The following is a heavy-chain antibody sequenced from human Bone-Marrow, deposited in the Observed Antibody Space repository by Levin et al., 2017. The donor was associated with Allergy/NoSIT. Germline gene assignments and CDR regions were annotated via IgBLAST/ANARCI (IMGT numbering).Heavy chain of an antibody. CDR2: IYYNGRT. V-gene: IGHV4-59*01. D-gene: IGHD2-2*01. CDR1: GDSISPYY. CDR3: ARSRYGDYVDY. Sequence: PSETLSLTCTVSGDSISPYYWSWIRQPPGKGLEWMGYIYYNGRTNYSPSLKSRVSISLDTSKTQFSLNLGSVTAADTAVYYCARSRYGDYVDYWGQGTQVTVSS. J-gene: IGHJ4*02.